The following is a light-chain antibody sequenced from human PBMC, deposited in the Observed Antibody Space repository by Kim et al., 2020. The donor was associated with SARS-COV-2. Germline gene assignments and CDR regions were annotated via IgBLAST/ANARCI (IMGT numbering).Light chain of an antibody. Sequence: EIVLTQSPATLSLSPGERATLSCRASQYIDNWLAWYQQKPGQVPRLLIYAASNRATGIPARFSGSGSGTDFTLTISSLESEDFAVYYCQHRRTWPLTFGQGTKLE. CDR3: QHRRTWPLT. J-gene: IGKJ2*01. CDR1: QYIDNW. V-gene: IGKV3-11*01. CDR2: AAS.